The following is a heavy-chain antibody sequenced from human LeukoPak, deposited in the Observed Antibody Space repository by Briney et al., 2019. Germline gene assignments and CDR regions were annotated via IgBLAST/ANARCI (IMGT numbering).Heavy chain of an antibody. D-gene: IGHD6-13*01. CDR1: GFTFDDYA. J-gene: IGHJ6*02. CDR3: ARVRPDSSSWYYYGMDV. V-gene: IGHV3-9*01. Sequence: GGSLRLSCAASGFTFDDYAMHWVRQAPGKGLEWVSGISWNSGSIGYADSVKGRFTISRDNTKNSLYLQMNSLRAEDTAVYYCARVRPDSSSWYYYGMDVWGQGTTVTVSS. CDR2: ISWNSGSI.